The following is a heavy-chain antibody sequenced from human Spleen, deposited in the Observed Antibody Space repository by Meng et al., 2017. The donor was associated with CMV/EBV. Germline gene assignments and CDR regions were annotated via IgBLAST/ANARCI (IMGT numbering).Heavy chain of an antibody. Sequence: KASCYTFTSYGMSWLRQAPGQGLEWMGWISAYNGNTIYAQKVQGRVTMTTDASTNTAYLELRSLRSDDTAVYYCARDQQLIPAEYFQHWGPGTLVTVSS. D-gene: IGHD6-13*01. CDR2: ISAYNGNT. V-gene: IGHV1-18*01. CDR1: CYTFTSYG. J-gene: IGHJ1*01. CDR3: ARDQQLIPAEYFQH.